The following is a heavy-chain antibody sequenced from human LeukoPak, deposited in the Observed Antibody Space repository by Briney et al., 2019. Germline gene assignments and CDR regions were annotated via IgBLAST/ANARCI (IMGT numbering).Heavy chain of an antibody. CDR2: ISAYNGNT. D-gene: IGHD6-19*01. CDR3: ARGPIAVAGTPLGLLFDP. Sequence: ASVKVSCKASGYTFTSYGISWVRQAPGQGLEWVGWISAYNGNTNYAQKLQGRVTMTTDTSTSTAYMELRSLRSDDTAVYYCARGPIAVAGTPLGLLFDPWGQGTLVTVSS. V-gene: IGHV1-18*04. CDR1: GYTFTSYG. J-gene: IGHJ5*02.